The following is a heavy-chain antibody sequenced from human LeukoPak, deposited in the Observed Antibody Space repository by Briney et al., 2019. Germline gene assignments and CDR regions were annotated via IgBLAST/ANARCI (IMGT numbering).Heavy chain of an antibody. Sequence: PGGSLRLSCAASGFTFDDYGMSWVRQAPGKGLEWVSGINWNGGSTGYADSVKGRFTISRDNAKNSLYLQMNSLRAEDTALYHCARGGDSGSWYGREDNWGQGTLVTVSS. CDR2: INWNGGST. CDR3: ARGGDSGSWYGREDN. CDR1: GFTFDDYG. J-gene: IGHJ4*02. D-gene: IGHD6-13*01. V-gene: IGHV3-20*01.